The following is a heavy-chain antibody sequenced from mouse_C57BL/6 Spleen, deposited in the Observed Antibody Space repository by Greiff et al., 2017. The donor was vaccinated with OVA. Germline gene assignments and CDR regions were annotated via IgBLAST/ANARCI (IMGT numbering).Heavy chain of an antibody. J-gene: IGHJ2*01. CDR1: GYSFTSYY. V-gene: IGHV1-66*01. Sequence: QVQLQQSGPELVKPGASVKISCKASGYSFTSYYIHWVKQRPGQGLEWIGWIYPGSGNTKYNEKFKGKATLTADTSSSTAYMQLSSLTSEDSAVYYCARREPILILYFDYWGQGTTLTVSS. CDR3: ARREPILILYFDY. CDR2: IYPGSGNT.